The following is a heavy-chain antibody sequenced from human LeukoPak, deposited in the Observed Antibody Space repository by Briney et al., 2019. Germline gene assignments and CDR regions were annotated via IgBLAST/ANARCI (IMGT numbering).Heavy chain of an antibody. V-gene: IGHV1-18*01. CDR3: ASFVGGYSYGFIDY. D-gene: IGHD5-18*01. Sequence: ASVKVSCKASGYTFTSYGISWVRQAPGQGLEWMGWISAYNGNTNYAQKLQGRVAMTTDTSTSTAYMELRSLRSDDTAVYYCASFVGGYSYGFIDYWGQGTLVTVSS. CDR2: ISAYNGNT. CDR1: GYTFTSYG. J-gene: IGHJ4*02.